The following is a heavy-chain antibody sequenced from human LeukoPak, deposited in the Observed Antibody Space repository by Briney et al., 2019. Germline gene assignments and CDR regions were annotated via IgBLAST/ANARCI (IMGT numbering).Heavy chain of an antibody. CDR3: AKDRPSITMVRGAKGDYMDV. J-gene: IGHJ6*03. D-gene: IGHD3-10*01. V-gene: IGHV3-23*01. CDR1: GFTFSSYA. CDR2: ISGSGGST. Sequence: PGGSLRLSCAASGFTFSSYATSWVRQAPGKGLEWVSAISGSGGSTYYADSVKGRFTISRDNSKNTLYLQMNSLRAEDTAVYYCAKDRPSITMVRGAKGDYMDVRGKGTTVTVSS.